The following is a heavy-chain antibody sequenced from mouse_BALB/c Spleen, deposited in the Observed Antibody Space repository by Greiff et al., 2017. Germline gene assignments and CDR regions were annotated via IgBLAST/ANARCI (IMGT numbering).Heavy chain of an antibody. CDR1: GFTFSSYG. V-gene: IGHV5-6-3*01. CDR2: INSNGGST. Sequence: EVHLVESGGGLVQPGGSLKLSCAASGFTFSSYGMSWVRQTPDKRLELVATINSNGGSTYYPDSVKGRFTISRDNAKNTLYLQMSSLKSEDTAMYYCASRGDLAYWGQGTLVTVSA. D-gene: IGHD3-3*01. J-gene: IGHJ3*01. CDR3: ASRGDLAY.